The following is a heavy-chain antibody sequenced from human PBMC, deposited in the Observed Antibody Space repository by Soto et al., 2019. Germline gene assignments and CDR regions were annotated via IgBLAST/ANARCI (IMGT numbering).Heavy chain of an antibody. D-gene: IGHD2-2*01. Sequence: ASVKVSCKTSGYSFTTYGVSWLRQAPGQGLEWMGWTSSNNGNTKYAQKFQGRVTMTTDKSTNTAHMELRSLRSDDTAVYYCARTYVDQSEDCFDYWGQGTLVTVS. CDR1: GYSFTTYG. CDR2: TSSNNGNT. CDR3: ARTYVDQSEDCFDY. J-gene: IGHJ4*02. V-gene: IGHV1-18*01.